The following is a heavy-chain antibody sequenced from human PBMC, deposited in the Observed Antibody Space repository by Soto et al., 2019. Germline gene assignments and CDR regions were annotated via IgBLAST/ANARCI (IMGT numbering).Heavy chain of an antibody. CDR1: GCTFTSYG. CDR2: ISAYNGNT. CDR3: ARAFPGYSSRPPNFDY. J-gene: IGHJ4*02. D-gene: IGHD6-13*01. V-gene: IGHV1-18*01. Sequence: ASVKVSCKASGCTFTSYGISWVRQAPGQGLEWMGWISAYNGNTNYAQKLQGRVTMTTDTATSTAYMELRSLRSDDTAVYYCARAFPGYSSRPPNFDYWGQGTLVTVSS.